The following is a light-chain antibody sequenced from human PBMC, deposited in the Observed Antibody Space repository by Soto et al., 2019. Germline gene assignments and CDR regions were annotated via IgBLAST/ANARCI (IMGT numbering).Light chain of an antibody. V-gene: IGLV2-14*01. CDR2: EVS. CDR3: SSYTSSSSVV. CDR1: NSDVGGYDF. Sequence: QSALTQPPSASGSPGQSVTISCTGTNSDVGGYDFVSWYQQVPGKAPKLMIYEVSNRPSGVSNRFSGSKSGNTASLTISGLQAEDEADYYCSSYTSSSSVVFGGGTKLTVL. J-gene: IGLJ2*01.